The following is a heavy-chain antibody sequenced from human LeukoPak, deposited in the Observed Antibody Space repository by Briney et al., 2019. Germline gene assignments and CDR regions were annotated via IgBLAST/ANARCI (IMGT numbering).Heavy chain of an antibody. CDR2: IIPILGIA. V-gene: IGHV1-69*04. Sequence: ASVKVSRKASGGTFSSYAISWVRQAPGQGLEWMGRIIPILGIANYAQKFQGRVTITADKSTSTAYMELSSLRSEDTAVYYCARSQDYYDSSGYYCLDYWGQGTLVTVSS. CDR3: ARSQDYYDSSGYYCLDY. D-gene: IGHD3-22*01. J-gene: IGHJ4*02. CDR1: GGTFSSYA.